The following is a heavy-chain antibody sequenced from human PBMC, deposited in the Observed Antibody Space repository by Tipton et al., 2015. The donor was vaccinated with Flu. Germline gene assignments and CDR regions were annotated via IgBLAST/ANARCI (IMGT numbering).Heavy chain of an antibody. Sequence: QLVQSGAEVKKPGASVKVSCKASGYTFTGYYMHWVRQAPGQGLEWMGRINPNSGGTNYAQKFQGRVTMTRDTSISTAYMELTRLGSDETAVYYCARAYYDIVTGDLQDACDIWGQGTMVTVSS. D-gene: IGHD3-9*01. CDR3: ARAYYDIVTGDLQDACDI. CDR1: GYTFTGYY. V-gene: IGHV1-2*06. CDR2: INPNSGGT. J-gene: IGHJ3*02.